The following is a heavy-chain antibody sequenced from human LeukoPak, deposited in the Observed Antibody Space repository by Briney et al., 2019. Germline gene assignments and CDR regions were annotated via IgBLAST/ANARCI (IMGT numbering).Heavy chain of an antibody. CDR3: ARDHHPSYYLPDY. Sequence: GGSLRLSCAASGFTFNRFWMNWVRQAPGKGLEWVANINQDGSEKYYVDSVKGRFTISRDNARNSLHLQLNSLRADDTAVYYCARDHHPSYYLPDYWGQGTLVTVSS. D-gene: IGHD1-26*01. J-gene: IGHJ4*02. V-gene: IGHV3-7*04. CDR1: GFTFNRFW. CDR2: INQDGSEK.